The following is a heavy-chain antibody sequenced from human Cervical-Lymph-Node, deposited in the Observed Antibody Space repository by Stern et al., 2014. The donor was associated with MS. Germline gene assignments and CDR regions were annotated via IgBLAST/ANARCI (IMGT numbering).Heavy chain of an antibody. CDR3: ARGGYYFGY. CDR1: GGSVSSGSNY. V-gene: IGHV4-61*01. Sequence: QVQLQESGPGLVKASETLSLTCTVSGGSVSSGSNYWSWIRQPPGKGLEWIGYINYSGSTNYNPSLKSRVTISVDTSKNQFSLRLSSVTAADTAVYYCARGGYYFGYWGQGTLVTVSS. CDR2: INYSGST. J-gene: IGHJ4*02.